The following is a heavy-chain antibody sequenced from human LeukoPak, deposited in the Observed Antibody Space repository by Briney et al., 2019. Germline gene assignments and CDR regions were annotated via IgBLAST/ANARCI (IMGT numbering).Heavy chain of an antibody. CDR3: ARARSVAAAGNDY. J-gene: IGHJ4*02. CDR2: IYYSGST. Sequence: PSETLSLTCTVSGVSISSYYWSWIRQPPGKGLEWIGYIYYSGSTNYNPSLKSRVTISVDTSKNQFSLKLSSVTAADTAVYYCARARSVAAAGNDYWGQGTLVTVSS. V-gene: IGHV4-59*01. D-gene: IGHD6-13*01. CDR1: GVSISSYY.